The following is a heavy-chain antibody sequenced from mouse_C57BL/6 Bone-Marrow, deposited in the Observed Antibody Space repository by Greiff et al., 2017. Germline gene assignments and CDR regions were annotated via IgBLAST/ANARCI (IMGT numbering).Heavy chain of an antibody. CDR1: GFTFRSSG. CDR3: ARHEWLLWYFDV. CDR2: ISSGGSYT. J-gene: IGHJ1*03. D-gene: IGHD2-3*01. V-gene: IGHV5-6*01. Sequence: EVQLVESGGDLVKPGGSLKLSCAASGFTFRSSGMSWVRQTPDKRLEWVATISSGGSYTYYPDSVKGRFTISRDNAKNTLYLQMSSLKSEDTALYYCARHEWLLWYFDVWGTGTTVTVSS.